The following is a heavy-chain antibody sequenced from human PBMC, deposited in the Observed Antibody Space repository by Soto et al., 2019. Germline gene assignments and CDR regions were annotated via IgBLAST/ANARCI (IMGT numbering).Heavy chain of an antibody. CDR3: ARTIYLGRPDWFDP. CDR2: IYYSGNT. D-gene: IGHD6-6*01. CDR1: GGSVTSGSYY. V-gene: IGHV4-61*01. J-gene: IGHJ5*02. Sequence: PSETLSLTCTVSGGSVTSGSYYWSWIRQPPGKGLEWIAYIYYSGNTNYNPSLKSRVTISLDTSKNQFSLKLNSVTAADTAVYYCARTIYLGRPDWFDPWGQGTLVTVSS.